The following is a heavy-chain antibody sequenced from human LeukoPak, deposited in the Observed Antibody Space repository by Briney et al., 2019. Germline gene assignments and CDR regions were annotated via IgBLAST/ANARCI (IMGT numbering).Heavy chain of an antibody. J-gene: IGHJ4*02. CDR3: ARMIAAALPIDY. CDR2: ISAYNGNT. D-gene: IGHD6-13*01. V-gene: IGHV1-18*04. Sequence: ASVRVSCKASGYTFTIYGISWVRQAPGQGREWMGWISAYNGNTNYAQKLQGRVTMTTDTSTSTAYMELRSLRSDDTAVYYCARMIAAALPIDYWGQGTLVTVSS. CDR1: GYTFTIYG.